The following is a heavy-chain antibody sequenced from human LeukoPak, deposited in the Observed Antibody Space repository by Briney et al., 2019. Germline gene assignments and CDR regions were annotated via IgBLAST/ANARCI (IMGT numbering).Heavy chain of an antibody. CDR2: IRSKAYGGTT. CDR1: GFTFSNAW. CDR3: TRDGEDFWSGYHPEY. V-gene: IGHV3-49*04. Sequence: GGSLRLSCAASGFTFSNAWMSWVRQAPGKGLEWVGFIRSKAYGGTTEYAASVKGRFTISRDDSKSIAYLQMNSLKTEDTAVYYCTRDGEDFWSGYHPEYWGQGTLVTVSS. J-gene: IGHJ4*02. D-gene: IGHD3-3*01.